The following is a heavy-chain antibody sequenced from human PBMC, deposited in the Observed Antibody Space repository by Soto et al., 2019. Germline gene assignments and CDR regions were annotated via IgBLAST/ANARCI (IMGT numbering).Heavy chain of an antibody. V-gene: IGHV4-31*03. Sequence: QVQLQESGPGLVKPSQTLTLTCTVSGGSISSGGYYWSWIRQHPGKGLEWIGYIYYSGSTYYNPSLKSRVTISVDTSKNQFSLKLSSVTAADTAVYYCARVSRGLYQLLNQWFDPWGQGTLVTVSS. J-gene: IGHJ5*02. D-gene: IGHD2-2*01. CDR3: ARVSRGLYQLLNQWFDP. CDR2: IYYSGST. CDR1: GGSISSGGYY.